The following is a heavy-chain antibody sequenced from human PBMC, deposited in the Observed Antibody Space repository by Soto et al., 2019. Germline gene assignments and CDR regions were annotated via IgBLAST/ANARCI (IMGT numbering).Heavy chain of an antibody. CDR3: ARESSGPLYQWLYLYYYYGMDV. CDR2: ISYDSTKT. J-gene: IGHJ6*02. CDR1: GFTFNSYG. V-gene: IGHV3-30*03. D-gene: IGHD6-19*01. Sequence: GGSLRLSCAASGFTFNSYGMHWVRQGPGNGLEWVAFISYDSTKTYYADSVKGRFTISRDNSNSALYLQMNSLRAEDTAVYYCARESSGPLYQWLYLYYYYGMDVWGQGTTVTVSS.